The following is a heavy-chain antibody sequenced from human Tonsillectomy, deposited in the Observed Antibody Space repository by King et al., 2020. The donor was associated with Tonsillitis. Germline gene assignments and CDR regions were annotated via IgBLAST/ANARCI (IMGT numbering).Heavy chain of an antibody. CDR1: GFTFDDYA. CDR3: AKDRGSGYYKAYDAFDI. D-gene: IGHD3-3*01. J-gene: IGHJ3*02. Sequence: PGRSLRLSCAASGFTFDDYAMHWVRQAPGKGLEWVSGISWNSGSIGYADSVKGRFTISRDNAKNSLYLQMNSLRAEDTALYYCAKDRGSGYYKAYDAFDIWGQGTMVTVSS. V-gene: IGHV3-9*01. CDR2: ISWNSGSI.